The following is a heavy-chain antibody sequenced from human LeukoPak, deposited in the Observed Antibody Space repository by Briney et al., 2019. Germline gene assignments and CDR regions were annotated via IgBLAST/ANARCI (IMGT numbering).Heavy chain of an antibody. J-gene: IGHJ4*02. CDR2: IYSGGST. CDR3: ARVYSSGWYYDY. Sequence: GGSLRLSCAASGFTVSSNYMSWVRQAPGKGLEWVSVIYSGGSTYYADSVEGRFTISRDNSKNTLYLQMNSLRAEDTAEYYCARVYSSGWYYDYWGQGTLVTVSS. CDR1: GFTVSSNY. D-gene: IGHD6-19*01. V-gene: IGHV3-53*01.